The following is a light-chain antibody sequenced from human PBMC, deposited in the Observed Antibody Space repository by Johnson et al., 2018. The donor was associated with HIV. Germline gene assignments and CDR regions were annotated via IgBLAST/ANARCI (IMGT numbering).Light chain of an antibody. CDR2: ENN. CDR1: SSNIGNNY. Sequence: QSVLTQSPSVSAAPGQKVTISCSGSSSNIGNNYVSWYQQLPGTAPKLLIYENNKRPSGIPDRFSGSKSGTSATLGITGLRTGDEADYYCGTWDSSLGAHYVFGTGTKVTVL. V-gene: IGLV1-51*02. J-gene: IGLJ1*01. CDR3: GTWDSSLGAHYV.